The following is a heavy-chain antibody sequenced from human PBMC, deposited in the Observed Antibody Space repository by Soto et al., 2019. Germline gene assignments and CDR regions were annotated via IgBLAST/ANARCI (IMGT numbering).Heavy chain of an antibody. CDR1: GYAFTGYY. J-gene: IGHJ4*02. Sequence: ASVKVSCKSSGYAFTGYYIHWVRQAPGQGLEWMGWINPNSGDTNYTQKFQGRVTMTRVTSFSTAYMELSSLRSDDTAVYYCATRYSYVKFWGQGTLVKVSS. CDR2: INPNSGDT. V-gene: IGHV1-2*02. D-gene: IGHD5-18*01. CDR3: ATRYSYVKF.